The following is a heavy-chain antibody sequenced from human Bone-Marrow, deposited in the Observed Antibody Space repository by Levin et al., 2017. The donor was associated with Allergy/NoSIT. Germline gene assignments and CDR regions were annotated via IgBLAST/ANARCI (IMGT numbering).Heavy chain of an antibody. J-gene: IGHJ6*02. D-gene: IGHD3-16*01. CDR2: IYQSGGT. CDR1: GYLISSGFY. V-gene: IGHV4-38-2*01. Sequence: GSLRLSCSVSGYLISSGFYWGWIRQSPGKGLEWIGTIYQSGGTYYASSLRSRVTISVDKSKNQFSLTLTSVTAADTAMYFCARFGASRSLSVAYYYFGMDVWGQGTTVTVSS. CDR3: ARFGASRSLSVAYYYFGMDV.